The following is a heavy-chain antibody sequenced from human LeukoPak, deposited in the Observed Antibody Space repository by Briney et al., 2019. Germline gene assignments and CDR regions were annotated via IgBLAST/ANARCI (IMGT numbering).Heavy chain of an antibody. D-gene: IGHD1-7*01. CDR2: ICYSGST. Sequence: SETLSLTCTVSGGSVTSYCWSWIRQPPGKGLEWVAYICYSGSTNSNPSLKSRVTISIDTSKNHFSLKLSSVTAADTAIYHCARHRKETGTTSSCFGPWGQGALVTVSS. V-gene: IGHV4-59*08. CDR3: ARHRKETGTTSSCFGP. J-gene: IGHJ5*02. CDR1: GGSVTSYC.